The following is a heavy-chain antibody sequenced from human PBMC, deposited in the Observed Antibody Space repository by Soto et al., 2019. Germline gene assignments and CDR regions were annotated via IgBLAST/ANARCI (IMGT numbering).Heavy chain of an antibody. Sequence: SETLSLTCTVSGDSISSGNKYWSWIRQPPGKGLEWIGYIFSSGTTYYNPSLKSRLTMSLDASQNQFSLKLNSRTDADTAVYFCARVPSPFDYYYAMDVWGQGTTVTVSS. CDR2: IFSSGTT. J-gene: IGHJ6*02. V-gene: IGHV4-30-4*01. CDR1: GDSISSGNKY. CDR3: ARVPSPFDYYYAMDV. D-gene: IGHD3-16*01.